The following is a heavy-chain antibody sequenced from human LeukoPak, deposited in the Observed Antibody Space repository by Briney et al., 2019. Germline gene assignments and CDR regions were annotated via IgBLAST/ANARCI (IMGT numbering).Heavy chain of an antibody. D-gene: IGHD3-22*01. CDR3: ARALYYYDSSGYSDGYYTDL. V-gene: IGHV4-59*01. J-gene: IGHJ6*03. CDR1: GGSISGYY. Sequence: SETLSLTCTVAGGSISGYYWSWIRQPPGKGLEWIGYIYYSGSTNYNPSLKSRVTISVDTSKNQFSLKLSSVTAADTAVYYCARALYYYDSSGYSDGYYTDLWGKGTTVTVSS. CDR2: IYYSGST.